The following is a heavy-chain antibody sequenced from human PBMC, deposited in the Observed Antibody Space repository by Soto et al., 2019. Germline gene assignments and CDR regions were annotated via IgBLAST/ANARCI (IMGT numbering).Heavy chain of an antibody. Sequence: ASVKVSCKSSGFTFTSYAMHCVRQAPGQRLEWMGWINAGNGNTKYSQKFQGRVTITRDTSASTAYMELSSLRSEDTAVYYCARNPVDTAMVSYYYYGMDVWGQGTTVTVSS. V-gene: IGHV1-3*01. J-gene: IGHJ6*02. CDR2: INAGNGNT. CDR1: GFTFTSYA. CDR3: ARNPVDTAMVSYYYYGMDV. D-gene: IGHD5-18*01.